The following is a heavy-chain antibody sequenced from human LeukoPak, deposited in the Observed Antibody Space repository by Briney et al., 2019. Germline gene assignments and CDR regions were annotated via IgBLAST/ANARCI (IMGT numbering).Heavy chain of an antibody. V-gene: IGHV1-3*01. CDR3: ARGRIAAAGMYY. J-gene: IGHJ4*02. Sequence: GSVKLCCKPSGYTFTTYAVHWGRQAPGQRLEWRGGINAGNGNTKYSQKFQGRVTITRDTSASTAYMELSSLRSEDTAVYYYARGRIAAAGMYYWGQGTLVTVSS. CDR2: INAGNGNT. D-gene: IGHD6-13*01. CDR1: GYTFTTYA.